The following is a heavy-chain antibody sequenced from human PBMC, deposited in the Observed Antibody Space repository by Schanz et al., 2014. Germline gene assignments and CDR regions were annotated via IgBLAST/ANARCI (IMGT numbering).Heavy chain of an antibody. D-gene: IGHD3-3*01. CDR3: ARDKGGYYPFDY. CDR2: VSSYDTTV. CDR1: GFTFADYY. Sequence: VFLVESGGGLVQPGGSLRLSCAGSGFTFADYYMTWIRQAPGKGLEWISYVSSYDTTVSYADSVKGRFTISRDNAKNSLYLQMNSLRAEDTAVYYCARDKGGYYPFDYWGQGTLVTVSS. V-gene: IGHV3-11*04. J-gene: IGHJ4*02.